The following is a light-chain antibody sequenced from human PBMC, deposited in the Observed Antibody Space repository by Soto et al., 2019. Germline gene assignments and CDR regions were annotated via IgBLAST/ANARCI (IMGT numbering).Light chain of an antibody. CDR1: QDISHF. CDR2: GAA. Sequence: DIQMTQSPSSLSASVGDRVTFTCRASQDISHFLAWYQQRPGKVPKLLIYGAATLQLGVPSRFSGSGSGTVFTLTIRRVEPEAVATYYCQQYNKATPGTFGQGTKVDIK. J-gene: IGKJ1*01. CDR3: QQYNKATPGT. V-gene: IGKV1-27*01.